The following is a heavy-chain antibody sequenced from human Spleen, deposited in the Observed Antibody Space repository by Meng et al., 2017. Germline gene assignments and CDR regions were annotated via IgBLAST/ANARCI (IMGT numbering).Heavy chain of an antibody. CDR1: DDSISSYY. J-gene: IGHJ4*02. D-gene: IGHD1-26*01. CDR3: ARALRGSFVDY. CDR2: IYHNGDT. Sequence: SETLSLTCTVSDDSISSYYWNWIRQPPGKGLEWIGFIYHNGDTNYNPSLKSRVTISVDTSKNQFSLKLVSVTAADTAVYYCARALRGSFVDYWGQGTLVTVSS. V-gene: IGHV4-59*01.